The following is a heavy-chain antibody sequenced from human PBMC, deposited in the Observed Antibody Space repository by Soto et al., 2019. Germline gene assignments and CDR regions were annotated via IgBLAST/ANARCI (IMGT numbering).Heavy chain of an antibody. CDR2: ISYDGSNK. CDR3: ARDLRLKDYFDY. CDR1: GFTFSSYA. J-gene: IGHJ4*02. V-gene: IGHV3-30-3*01. D-gene: IGHD6-25*01. Sequence: QVQLVESGGGVVQPGRSLRLSCAASGFTFSSYAMHWVRQAPGKGLEWVAVISYDGSNKYYADSVKGRFTISRDNSKNTLYLQMNSLRAEDTAVYYCARDLRLKDYFDYWGQVTLVTVSA.